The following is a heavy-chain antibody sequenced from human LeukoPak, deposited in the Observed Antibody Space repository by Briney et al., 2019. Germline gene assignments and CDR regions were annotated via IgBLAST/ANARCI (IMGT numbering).Heavy chain of an antibody. Sequence: SETLSLTCAVSGGSISSNNWWSWVRQPPGKGLEWIGEIYHSGSPNNNPSLKSRLTISVDKSKNQFSLTLNSVTAADTAVYYCASRGIYCTTTSCSNYFDSWGQGTLVTVSS. CDR3: ASRGIYCTTTSCSNYFDS. D-gene: IGHD2-2*01. V-gene: IGHV4-4*02. CDR2: IYHSGSP. CDR1: GGSISSNNW. J-gene: IGHJ4*02.